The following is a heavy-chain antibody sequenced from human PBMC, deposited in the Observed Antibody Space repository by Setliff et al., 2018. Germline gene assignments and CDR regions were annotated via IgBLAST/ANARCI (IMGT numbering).Heavy chain of an antibody. CDR1: GDSFSDYY. Sequence: SETLSLPCVVYGDSFSDYYWSWIRQPPGKGLEWIGYIYHNGNTNFNPSLKSRVNMSVDTSKNQIALNLKSVTAADTAVYYCARAVDSTVYFPFWYFDLWGRGTLVTVSS. J-gene: IGHJ2*01. CDR3: ARAVDSTVYFPFWYFDL. V-gene: IGHV4-59*13. D-gene: IGHD3-22*01. CDR2: IYHNGNT.